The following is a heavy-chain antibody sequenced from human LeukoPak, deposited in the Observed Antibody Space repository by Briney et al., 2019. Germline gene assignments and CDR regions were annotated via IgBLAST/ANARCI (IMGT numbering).Heavy chain of an antibody. CDR1: GFTFSRYA. J-gene: IGHJ4*02. Sequence: PGGALRPSFAAPGFTFSRYAMSWVRQAPGEGLGRLSVIYRGGATYYAGSVKGRFTISRDNSKNMLYLQMNSLRAEDTAVYYCARNLYYYDSSGYYYYWGQGTLVTVSS. CDR2: IYRGGAT. D-gene: IGHD3-22*01. V-gene: IGHV3-66*01. CDR3: ARNLYYYDSSGYYYY.